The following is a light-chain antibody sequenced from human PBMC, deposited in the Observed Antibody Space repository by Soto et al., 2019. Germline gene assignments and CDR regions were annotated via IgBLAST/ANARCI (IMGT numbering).Light chain of an antibody. Sequence: DIQLTQSPSFLSASLGDRVTITCRASQGIGSFLAWYQQKPGIAPRLLIYSASTLQSGVSLRFSGSGSGTAFTLTISSLQSEDFATSYCQQFNSYPPTFGQGTKLEIK. V-gene: IGKV1-9*01. CDR2: SAS. CDR3: QQFNSYPPT. J-gene: IGKJ1*01. CDR1: QGIGSF.